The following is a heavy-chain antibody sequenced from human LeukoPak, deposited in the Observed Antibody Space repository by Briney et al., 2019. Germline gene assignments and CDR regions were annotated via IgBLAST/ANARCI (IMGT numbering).Heavy chain of an antibody. CDR2: INHSGSA. V-gene: IGHV4-34*01. CDR1: DGSFSAYY. CDR3: ARGGQQLVRAGAFDI. D-gene: IGHD6-13*01. J-gene: IGHJ3*02. Sequence: SETLSLTCAVYDGSFSAYYWSWIRQPPGKGLEWIGEINHSGSANYNPSLQSRVTISVDTSKNQFSLKLSSVTAADTAVYYCARGGQQLVRAGAFDIWGQGTMVTVSS.